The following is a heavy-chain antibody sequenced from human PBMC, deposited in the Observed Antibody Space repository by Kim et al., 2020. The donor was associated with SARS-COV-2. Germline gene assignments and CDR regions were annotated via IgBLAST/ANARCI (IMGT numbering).Heavy chain of an antibody. CDR3: ARFLGSSSWYVLYYYYYGMDV. CDR1: GFTFSSYG. Sequence: GGSLRLSCAASGFTFSSYGMHWVRQAPGKGLEWVAVIWYDGSNKYYADSVKGRFTISRDNSKNTLYLQMNSLRAEDTAVYYCARFLGSSSWYVLYYYYYGMDVWGQGTTVTVSS. D-gene: IGHD6-13*01. V-gene: IGHV3-33*08. J-gene: IGHJ6*02. CDR2: IWYDGSNK.